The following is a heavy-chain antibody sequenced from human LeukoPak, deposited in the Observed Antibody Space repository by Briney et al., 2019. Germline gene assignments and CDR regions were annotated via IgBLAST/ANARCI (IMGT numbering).Heavy chain of an antibody. J-gene: IGHJ4*02. CDR2: INHSGST. Sequence: NPSETLSLTCAVYGGSFSGYYWSWIRQPPGKGLEWIGEINHSGSTNYNPSLKSRVTISVDTSKNQFSLKLSSVTAADTAVYYCARIAVWQQLVRTRGDYFDYWGQGTLVTVSS. D-gene: IGHD6-13*01. V-gene: IGHV4-34*01. CDR3: ARIAVWQQLVRTRGDYFDY. CDR1: GGSFSGYY.